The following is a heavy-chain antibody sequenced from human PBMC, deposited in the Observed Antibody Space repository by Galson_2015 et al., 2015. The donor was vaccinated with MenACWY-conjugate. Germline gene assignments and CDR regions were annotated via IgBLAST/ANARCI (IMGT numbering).Heavy chain of an antibody. CDR1: GFTFSTYA. J-gene: IGHJ4*02. V-gene: IGHV3-23*01. CDR2: IIGSGGRT. D-gene: IGHD5-12*01. Sequence: SLRLSCAASGFTFSTYAMSWVRQAPGKGLEWVAGIIGSGGRTYYADSVKGRFTISRDNSKNTLYLQMNSLRAEDTAIYFCARTPRSYSGYTFEKWGQGTLVTVSS. CDR3: ARTPRSYSGYTFEK.